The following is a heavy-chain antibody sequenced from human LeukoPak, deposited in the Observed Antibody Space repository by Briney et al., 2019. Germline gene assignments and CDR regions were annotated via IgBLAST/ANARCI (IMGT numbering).Heavy chain of an antibody. V-gene: IGHV1-69*01. CDR2: IIPIFGTA. CDR3: ASHGTGYYSLRFDP. D-gene: IGHD3/OR15-3a*01. J-gene: IGHJ5*02. CDR1: GGTFSSYA. Sequence: SVKVSCKASGGTFSSYAISWVRQAPGQGLEWMGGIIPIFGTANYAQKFQGRVTITADESTSAAYMELSSLRSEDTAVYYCASHGTGYYSLRFDPWGQGTLVTVSS.